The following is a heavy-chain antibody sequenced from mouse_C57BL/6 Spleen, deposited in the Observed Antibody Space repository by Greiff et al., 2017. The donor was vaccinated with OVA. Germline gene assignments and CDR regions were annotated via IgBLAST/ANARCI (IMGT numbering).Heavy chain of an antibody. Sequence: VQLQQSGAELVKPGASVKLSSKASGYTFTSYWMHWVKQRPGRGLEWIGRIDPNSGGTKYNEKFKGKATFTADTSSNTAYMQLSSLTTEDSAIYYCARSPITTVVATDAYWGQGTLVTVSA. D-gene: IGHD1-1*01. V-gene: IGHV1-62-3*01. CDR3: ARSPITTVVATDAY. J-gene: IGHJ3*01. CDR2: IDPNSGGT. CDR1: GYTFTSYW.